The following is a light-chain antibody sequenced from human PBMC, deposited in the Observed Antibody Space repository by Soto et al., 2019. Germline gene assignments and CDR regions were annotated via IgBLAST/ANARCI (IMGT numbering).Light chain of an antibody. Sequence: EIVLTQSPGTLSLSPGERATLSCRASQSVSSSYLAWYQQKPGQAPRLLIYGASARATGIPDRFSGSGFGTEFTLTITSLQSEDFALYYCQQYNNWPPPCTFGQGTKVDIK. CDR3: QQYNNWPPPCT. V-gene: IGKV3-15*01. J-gene: IGKJ1*01. CDR2: GAS. CDR1: QSVSSSY.